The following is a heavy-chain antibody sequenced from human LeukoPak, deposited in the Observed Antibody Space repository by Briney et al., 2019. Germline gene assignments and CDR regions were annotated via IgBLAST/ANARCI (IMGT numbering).Heavy chain of an antibody. CDR3: AKDNAYYYADY. V-gene: IGHV3-30*02. D-gene: IGHD3-10*01. CDR1: GFTFGSYW. Sequence: GGSLRLSCAASGFTFGSYWVHWVRQAPGKGLEWVTFIGYDGRNKYYADSVKGRFTISRDNSKNTLYLQMNSLRAEDTAVYYCAKDNAYYYADYWGQGTLVTVSS. J-gene: IGHJ4*02. CDR2: IGYDGRNK.